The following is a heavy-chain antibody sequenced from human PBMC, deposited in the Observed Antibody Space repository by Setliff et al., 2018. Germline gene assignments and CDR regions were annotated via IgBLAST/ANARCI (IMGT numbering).Heavy chain of an antibody. D-gene: IGHD2-21*02. CDR3: ARTGHCGGDCYGFDY. CDR1: GYTFTGYY. Sequence: ASVKVSCKASGYTFTGYYMHWVRQAPGQGLEWVGWINPNSGGTNYAQKFQGRVTMTRDTSISTAYMELSRLRSDDTAVYYCARTGHCGGDCYGFDYWGQGNLV. V-gene: IGHV1-2*02. CDR2: INPNSGGT. J-gene: IGHJ4*02.